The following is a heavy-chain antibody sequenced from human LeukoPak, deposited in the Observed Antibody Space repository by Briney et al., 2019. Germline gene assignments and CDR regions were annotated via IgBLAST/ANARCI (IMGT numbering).Heavy chain of an antibody. V-gene: IGHV3-7*01. D-gene: IGHD1-26*01. CDR1: GFTFSSYW. CDR2: IKEDGGEI. CDR3: ARGYKVGGTQLPNWFDP. J-gene: IGHJ5*02. Sequence: TGGSLRLSCAASGFTFSSYWMSWVRQAPGKGLEWVANIKEDGGEIYYVDSVKGRFTISRDNAKNSLYLQMNSLRAEDTAVYYCARGYKVGGTQLPNWFDPWGQGTLVTVSS.